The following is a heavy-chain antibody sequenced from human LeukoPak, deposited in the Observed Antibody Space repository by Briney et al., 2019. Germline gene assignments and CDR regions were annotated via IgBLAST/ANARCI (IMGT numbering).Heavy chain of an antibody. Sequence: PGESLKISCKGSGYSFTSYWISWVRQMPGKGLEWMGRIDSSDSYTNYGPSFQGHVTMSADKSISTAYLQWSSLKASDTAIYYCVRHLSDITSCPNYWGPGTLVTVAS. D-gene: IGHD2-2*01. CDR1: GYSFTSYW. V-gene: IGHV5-10-1*01. J-gene: IGHJ4*02. CDR2: IDSSDSYT. CDR3: VRHLSDITSCPNY.